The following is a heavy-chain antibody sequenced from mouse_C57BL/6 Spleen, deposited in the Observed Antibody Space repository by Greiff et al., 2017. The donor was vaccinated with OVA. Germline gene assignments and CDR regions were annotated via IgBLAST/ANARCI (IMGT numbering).Heavy chain of an antibody. CDR1: GYAFSSSW. J-gene: IGHJ4*01. CDR2: IYPGDGDT. V-gene: IGHV1-82*01. D-gene: IGHD2-1*01. CDR3: ARRDGNYGSYAMDY. Sequence: VKLQESGPELVKPGASVKISCKASGYAFSSSWMNWVKQRPGKGLEWIGRIYPGDGDTNYNGKFKGKATLTADKSSSTAYMQLSSLTSEDSAVYFCARRDGNYGSYAMDYWGQGTSVTVSS.